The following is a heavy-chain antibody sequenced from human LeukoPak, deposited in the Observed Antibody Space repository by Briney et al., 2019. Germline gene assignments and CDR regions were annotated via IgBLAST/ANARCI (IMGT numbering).Heavy chain of an antibody. V-gene: IGHV1-2*06. Sequence: ASVKVSCKASGYTFTGYYMHWVRQAPGQGLEWMGRINPNSGGTNYAQKFQGRVTMTRDTSISTAYMALSRLRSDDTAVYYCARDEQWLATGSAFDIWGQGTMATVSS. D-gene: IGHD6-19*01. CDR3: ARDEQWLATGSAFDI. CDR2: INPNSGGT. J-gene: IGHJ3*02. CDR1: GYTFTGYY.